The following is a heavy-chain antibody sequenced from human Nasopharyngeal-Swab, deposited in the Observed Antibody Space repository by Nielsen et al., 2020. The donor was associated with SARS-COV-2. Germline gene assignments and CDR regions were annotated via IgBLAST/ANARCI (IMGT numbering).Heavy chain of an antibody. J-gene: IGHJ4*02. CDR3: ARGDRGQLEKNDY. CDR2: IYYSGST. D-gene: IGHD3-10*01. V-gene: IGHV4-30-4*01. Sequence: WIRQPPGKGLEWMGHIYYSGSTYYNPSLKSRVTRSVDTSKNQFSLKLSSVTAADTAVYYCARGDRGQLEKNDYWGQGTPVTVSS.